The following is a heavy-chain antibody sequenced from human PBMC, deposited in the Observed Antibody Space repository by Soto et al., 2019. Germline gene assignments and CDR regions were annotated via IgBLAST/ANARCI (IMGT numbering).Heavy chain of an antibody. J-gene: IGHJ6*02. CDR1: GYTFTSYD. CDR3: ARQLTSSGWYYYYYGMDV. D-gene: IGHD6-19*01. CDR2: MNPNSGNT. Sequence: ASVKVSCKASGYTFTSYDINWVRQATGQGLEWMGWMNPNSGNTGYAQKFQGRVTMTRNTSISTAYMELSSLRSEDTAVYYCARQLTSSGWYYYYYGMDVWGQGTKVIVSS. V-gene: IGHV1-8*01.